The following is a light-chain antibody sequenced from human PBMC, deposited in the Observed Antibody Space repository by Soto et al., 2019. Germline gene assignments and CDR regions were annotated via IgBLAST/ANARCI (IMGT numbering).Light chain of an antibody. CDR1: SSDVGGYNY. CDR2: EVS. J-gene: IGLJ3*02. V-gene: IGLV2-14*01. CDR3: SSYTSSSTPWV. Sequence: QSALTQPASVSGSPGQSITISCTGTSSDVGGYNYVSGYQQHPGKAPKLMIYEVSNRPSGVSNRFSGSKSGNTASLTISGLQAEDEADYYCSSYTSSSTPWVFGGGTKVTVL.